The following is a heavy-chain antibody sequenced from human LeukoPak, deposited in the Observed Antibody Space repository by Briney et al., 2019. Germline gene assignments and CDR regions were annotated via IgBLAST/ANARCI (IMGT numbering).Heavy chain of an antibody. Sequence: SETLSLTCTVSGGSINSRFYYWGWIRQPPGKGLEWIGSFYYSGSTYYNPSLKSRVTISVDTSKNQFSLKLSSVTAADTAVYYCARDRTTGTPNDAFDIWGQGTMVTVSS. J-gene: IGHJ3*02. V-gene: IGHV4-39*02. CDR1: GGSINSRFYY. CDR3: ARDRTTGTPNDAFDI. CDR2: FYYSGST. D-gene: IGHD1-1*01.